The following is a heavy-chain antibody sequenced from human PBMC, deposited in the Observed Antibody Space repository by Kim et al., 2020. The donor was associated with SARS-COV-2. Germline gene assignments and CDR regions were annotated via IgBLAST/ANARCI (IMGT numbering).Heavy chain of an antibody. J-gene: IGHJ2*01. D-gene: IGHD6-13*01. CDR3: ARKSIAASAIRWYFDL. V-gene: IGHV3-13*01. Sequence: SVKGRFTISRENAKNSFYLQMTSLRAGDTAVYYCARKSIAASAIRWYFDLWGRGTLVTVSS.